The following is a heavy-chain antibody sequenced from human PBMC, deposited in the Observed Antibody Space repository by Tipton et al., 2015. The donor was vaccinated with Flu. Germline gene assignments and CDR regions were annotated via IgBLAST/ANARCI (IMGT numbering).Heavy chain of an antibody. CDR1: GGSISSGSYY. J-gene: IGHJ6*02. CDR3: ASPTFYFGFSHF. Sequence: LRLSCTVSGGSISSGSYYWSWIRQPAGKGLEWIGRIYTGGSADYKPSLKSRVTISVDTSKNEFSLKLSSVTAADTAVYFCASPTFYFGFSHFWGQGTTVTVSS. D-gene: IGHD3-10*01. CDR2: IYTGGSA. V-gene: IGHV4-61*02.